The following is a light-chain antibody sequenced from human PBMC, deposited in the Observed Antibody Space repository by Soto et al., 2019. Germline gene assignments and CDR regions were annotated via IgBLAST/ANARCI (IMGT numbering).Light chain of an antibody. CDR2: DVS. CDR3: SSYTSSSTLPVV. Sequence: QCALTQPASVSGSPGQSITISCTGTSSDVGGYNYVSWYQQHPGKAPKLMIYDVSNRPSGVSNRFSGSKSGNTASLTISGLQAEDEADYYCSSYTSSSTLPVVFGGGTKLTVL. CDR1: SSDVGGYNY. J-gene: IGLJ2*01. V-gene: IGLV2-14*01.